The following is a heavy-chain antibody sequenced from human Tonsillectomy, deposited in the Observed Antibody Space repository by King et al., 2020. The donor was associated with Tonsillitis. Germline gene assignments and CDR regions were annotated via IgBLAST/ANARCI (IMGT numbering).Heavy chain of an antibody. CDR3: AKNFYDSDGYHYFDY. J-gene: IGHJ4*02. CDR1: GFTFSSYA. D-gene: IGHD3-22*01. V-gene: IGHV3-30*02. Sequence: VQLVESGGGVVQPGGSLRLSCAASGFTFSSYAMHWVRQAPGKGLEWVAFIRYDGSQQYADSVRGRFTISRDNSENTVYLQMHSLRVEDTAVFYCAKNFYDSDGYHYFDYWGLGTLVTVSS. CDR2: IRYDGSQ.